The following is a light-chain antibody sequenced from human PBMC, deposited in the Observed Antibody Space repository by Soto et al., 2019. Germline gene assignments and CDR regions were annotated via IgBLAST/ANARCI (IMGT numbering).Light chain of an antibody. CDR2: XXS. J-gene: IGLJ3*02. CDR1: SSNIGAGYD. V-gene: IGLV1-40*01. CDR3: QSYDSSLSAL. Sequence: QSVLTQPPSVSGAPGQRVTISCTGSSSNIGAGYDVHWYQQLPGTAPKLXXXXXSXXXXXXXXXXXGSKSGTSASLAITGXXXXXXXXXXXQSYDSSLSALFGGGTKLTVL.